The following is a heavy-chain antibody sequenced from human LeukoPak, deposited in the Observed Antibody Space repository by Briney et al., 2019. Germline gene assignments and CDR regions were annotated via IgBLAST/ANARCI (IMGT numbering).Heavy chain of an antibody. CDR3: ARDGVGSGLFDY. J-gene: IGHJ4*02. CDR1: GDSMSSGDYY. Sequence: SETLSLTCSVSGDSMSSGDYYWNWIRQHPDKGLEWIGYISYSGSTFYHPSLDRRLSISLDTSKNQFYLKLRSATAADTDIYYCARDGVGSGLFDYWGQGTRVTVSS. D-gene: IGHD2-15*01. CDR2: ISYSGST. V-gene: IGHV4-31*03.